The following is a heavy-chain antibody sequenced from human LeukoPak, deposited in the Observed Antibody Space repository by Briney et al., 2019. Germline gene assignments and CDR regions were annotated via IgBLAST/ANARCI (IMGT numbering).Heavy chain of an antibody. J-gene: IGHJ4*02. Sequence: GRSLRLSCAASGFSFSVCAMHWVRQAPGRGLEWVATISYDGNNKHYTDSVEGRFTISRDNSKNTLYLQMNSLRAEDTAVYYCASHSSSWYGFDYWGQGTLVTVSS. CDR3: ASHSSSWYGFDY. CDR1: GFSFSVCA. CDR2: ISYDGNNK. D-gene: IGHD6-13*01. V-gene: IGHV3-30*14.